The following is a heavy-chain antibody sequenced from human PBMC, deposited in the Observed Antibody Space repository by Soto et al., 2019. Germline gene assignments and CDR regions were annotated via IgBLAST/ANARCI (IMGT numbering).Heavy chain of an antibody. CDR3: VKGEYYYDSSGYYPFDY. V-gene: IGHV3-11*04. J-gene: IGHJ4*02. CDR2: ISKDSGRAT. Sequence: GGSLRLSCAASGFIFRDWFMSWIRQAPGKGLEWISYISKDSGRATRYADSVKGRFTISRDNSKNTQYLQMSSLRADDTAVYYCVKGEYYYDSSGYYPFDYWGQGT. CDR1: GFIFRDWF. D-gene: IGHD3-22*01.